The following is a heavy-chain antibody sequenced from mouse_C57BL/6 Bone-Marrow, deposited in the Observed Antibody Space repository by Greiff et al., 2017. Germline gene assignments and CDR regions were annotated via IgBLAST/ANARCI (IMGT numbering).Heavy chain of an antibody. CDR3: ARHPHAMDY. Sequence: DVMLVESGGDLVKPGGSLKLSCAASGFTFSSYGMSWVRQTPDKRLEWVATISSGGSYTYYPDSVKGRFTISRDNAKNTLYLQMSSLKSEDTAMYYCARHPHAMDYWGQGTSVTVSS. CDR2: ISSGGSYT. CDR1: GFTFSSYG. V-gene: IGHV5-6*02. J-gene: IGHJ4*01.